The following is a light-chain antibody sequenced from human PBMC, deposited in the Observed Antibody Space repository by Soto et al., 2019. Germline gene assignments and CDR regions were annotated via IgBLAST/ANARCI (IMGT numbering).Light chain of an antibody. J-gene: IGKJ2*01. CDR1: QDVIYSSNNKSY. CDR2: WAS. V-gene: IGKV4-1*01. Sequence: DIVLTQSPDSLAVSLGERATINCRSSQDVIYSSNNKSYLTWYQQKPGQPPKLLIYWASTRHSGVPVRFSGSGSATNFSLTISGLQAEDVAVYYCQQYYITPYTFGQGPNVEIK. CDR3: QQYYITPYT.